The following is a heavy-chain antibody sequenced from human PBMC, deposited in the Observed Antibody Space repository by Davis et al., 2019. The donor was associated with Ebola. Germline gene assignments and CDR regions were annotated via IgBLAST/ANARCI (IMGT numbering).Heavy chain of an antibody. V-gene: IGHV4-59*12. D-gene: IGHD3-22*01. CDR3: ARGTIITTISGGAFDI. Sequence: PSETLSLTCTVSGGSISSSYWSWIRQPPGKGLEWIGYIYYSGSTNYNPSLKSRVTISVDTSKNQFSLKLSSVTAAATAVYYCARGTIITTISGGAFDIWGQGTMVTVSS. J-gene: IGHJ3*02. CDR1: GGSISSSY. CDR2: IYYSGST.